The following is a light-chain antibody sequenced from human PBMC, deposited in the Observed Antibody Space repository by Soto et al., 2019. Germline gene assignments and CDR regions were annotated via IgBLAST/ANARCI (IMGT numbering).Light chain of an antibody. V-gene: IGKV1-5*03. J-gene: IGKJ1*01. Sequence: EIQMTQSPSTLSASVGDRVTITCRASQSISSWLAWYQQKPGKAPKLLIYKASSLESGVPSRFSGSGSGTEFTLTSSSLQPDDFATYYYQQYNSYWTFGPGTKVEIK. CDR1: QSISSW. CDR2: KAS. CDR3: QQYNSYWT.